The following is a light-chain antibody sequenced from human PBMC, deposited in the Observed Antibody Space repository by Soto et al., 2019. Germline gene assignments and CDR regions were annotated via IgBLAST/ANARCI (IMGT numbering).Light chain of an antibody. V-gene: IGLV2-14*01. J-gene: IGLJ1*01. CDR2: EVS. Sequence: QSVLTQPASVSGSPGQSIPISCTGTSSDVGGYNYVSWYQQHPGKAPKLMSYEVSNRPSGVSNRFSGSKSGNTASLTISGLQAEDEADYDCSSYTSSSTLVFGTGTKGTVL. CDR1: SSDVGGYNY. CDR3: SSYTSSSTLV.